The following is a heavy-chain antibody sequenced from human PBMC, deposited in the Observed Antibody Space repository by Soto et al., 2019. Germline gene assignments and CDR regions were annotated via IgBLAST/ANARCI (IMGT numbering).Heavy chain of an antibody. CDR2: ISYDGSNS. D-gene: IGHD2-15*01. V-gene: IGHV3-30*18. J-gene: IGHJ4*02. CDR3: AKDHRNGGSRVDY. Sequence: QVRLVESGGGVVQPGRSLRLSCAASGFSFRSHGMHWVRQAPGKGLQWVAVISYDGSNSYYADSVKGRFTISRDNSNDALYLQMSRLRPEDTAVYFCAKDHRNGGSRVDYWGQGTLVTVSS. CDR1: GFSFRSHG.